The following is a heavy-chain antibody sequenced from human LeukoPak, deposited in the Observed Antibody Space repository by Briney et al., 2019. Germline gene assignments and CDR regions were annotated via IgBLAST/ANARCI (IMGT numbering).Heavy chain of an antibody. CDR3: ARAPIGGWYFDL. D-gene: IGHD2-15*01. CDR1: GDSVSSNSAA. Sequence: SQTLSLTCAISGDSVSSNSAAWNWIRQSPSRGLAWLGRTYYRSKWSNAYAVAVKTRITIKPDTSQNQFSLQLNSLTPEDSAVYYCARAPIGGWYFDLWGRGTLVTVSS. J-gene: IGHJ2*01. V-gene: IGHV6-1*01. CDR2: TYYRSKWSN.